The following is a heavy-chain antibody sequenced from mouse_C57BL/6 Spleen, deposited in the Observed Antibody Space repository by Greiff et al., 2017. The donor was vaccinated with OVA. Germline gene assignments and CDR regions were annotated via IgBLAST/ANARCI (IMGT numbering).Heavy chain of an antibody. J-gene: IGHJ2*01. CDR3: ARPSYGSSWEYFDY. CDR2: IRAGGSYT. V-gene: IGHV5-4*03. D-gene: IGHD1-1*01. CDR1: GFTFSSYA. Sequence: EVKVVESGGGLVKPGGSLKLSCAASGFTFSSYAMSWVRQTPEKRLEWVATIRAGGSYTYYPDNVKGRFTISRDNAKNNLYLQMSHRKSEDTAMYYCARPSYGSSWEYFDYWGQGTTLTVSS.